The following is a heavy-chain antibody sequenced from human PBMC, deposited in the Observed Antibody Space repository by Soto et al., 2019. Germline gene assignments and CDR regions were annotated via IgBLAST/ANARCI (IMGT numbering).Heavy chain of an antibody. J-gene: IGHJ4*02. CDR2: IWYDGSNK. V-gene: IGHV3-33*01. CDR1: GFTFSSYG. CDR3: ARDGYCSGGSCYSVPVFDY. Sequence: QVQLVESGGGVVQPGRSLRLSCAASGFTFSSYGMHWVRQAPGKGLEWVAVIWYDGSNKYYADSVKGRFTISRDNSKNTLYLQMNSLRDDDTAVYYCARDGYCSGGSCYSVPVFDYWGQGTLVTVSS. D-gene: IGHD2-15*01.